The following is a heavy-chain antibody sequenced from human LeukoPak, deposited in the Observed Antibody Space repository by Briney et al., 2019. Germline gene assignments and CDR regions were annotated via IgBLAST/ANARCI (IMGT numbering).Heavy chain of an antibody. CDR3: AAGSSVDCSRTSCPPTDY. J-gene: IGHJ4*02. D-gene: IGHD2-2*01. CDR2: ISFDGTNK. V-gene: IGHV3-30-3*01. CDR1: GFTVNSNY. Sequence: GGSLRLSCGASGFTVNSNYMAWVRQAPGKGLEWVAVISFDGTNKYYAYAVRGRFTISRDNSKTTVYLQMSSLRGDASGVYYCAAGSSVDCSRTSCPPTDYWGQGTLVTVSS.